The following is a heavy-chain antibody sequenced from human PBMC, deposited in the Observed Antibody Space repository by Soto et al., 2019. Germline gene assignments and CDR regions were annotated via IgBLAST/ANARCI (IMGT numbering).Heavy chain of an antibody. V-gene: IGHV3-48*03. CDR1: GFAFSNYE. Sequence: GASLRLSCPASGFAFSNYEMKWIRDAPGKGLEWVSYSSSSGITIYYSDSVKGRFTISRDNAKNSLYLQMNSLRAEDMAVYYCARVGDSGYDYDLLVDAFDIWGQGTMVTVSS. CDR2: SSSSGITI. D-gene: IGHD5-12*01. CDR3: ARVGDSGYDYDLLVDAFDI. J-gene: IGHJ3*02.